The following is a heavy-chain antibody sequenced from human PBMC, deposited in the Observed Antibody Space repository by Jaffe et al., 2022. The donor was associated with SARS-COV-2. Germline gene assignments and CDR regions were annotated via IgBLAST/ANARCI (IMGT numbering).Heavy chain of an antibody. CDR3: ARDPRPHCSGSTCTNFRYDYYGMDV. CDR1: GFTLSNYG. Sequence: QVQLVESGGDVVQPGSSLRLSCAASGFTLSNYGMYWVRQAPGKGLEWVALIWYDGTTKYYGDSVKGRFTISRDNSKNTLYVQMNSLRGEDTAVYYCARDPRPHCSGSTCTNFRYDYYGMDVWGRGTTVTVSS. CDR2: IWYDGTTK. V-gene: IGHV3-33*01. D-gene: IGHD1-26*01. J-gene: IGHJ6*02.